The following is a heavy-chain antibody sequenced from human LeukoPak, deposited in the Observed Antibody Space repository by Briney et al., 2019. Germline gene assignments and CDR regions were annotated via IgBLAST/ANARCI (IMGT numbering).Heavy chain of an antibody. D-gene: IGHD4-17*01. J-gene: IGHJ5*02. CDR1: GGSISSSSYY. Sequence: SSETLSLTCTVSGGSISSSSYYWGWIRQPPGKGLEWIGSIYYSGSTYYNPSLKSRVTISVDTSKNQFSLKLSSVTAADTAVYYCARHAGTIWFDPWGQGTLVTVSS. CDR2: IYYSGST. V-gene: IGHV4-39*01. CDR3: ARHAGTIWFDP.